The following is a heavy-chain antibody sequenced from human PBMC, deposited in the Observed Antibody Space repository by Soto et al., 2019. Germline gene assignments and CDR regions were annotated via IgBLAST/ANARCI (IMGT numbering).Heavy chain of an antibody. V-gene: IGHV4-39*01. D-gene: IGHD2-21*02. CDR3: ARHPSDFWFDP. CDR2: IYYSGST. J-gene: IGHJ5*02. CDR1: GGSISSSSYF. Sequence: PSETLSLTCTVSGGSISSSSYFWGWIRQPPGKGLEWIGSIYYSGSTYYNPSLKSRVTVSVDTSKNQFSLKLSSVTAADTAAYYCARHPSDFWFDPWGQGTLVTVS.